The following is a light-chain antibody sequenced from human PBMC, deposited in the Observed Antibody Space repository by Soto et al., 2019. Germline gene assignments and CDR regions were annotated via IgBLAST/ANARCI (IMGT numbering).Light chain of an antibody. V-gene: IGLV2-11*01. Sequence: QSVLTQPRSVSGSPGQSVNISCTGTSSDVGGYNYVSWYQQHPGKAPKLMIYDVSKRPSGVPDRFSGSKSGNTASLTISGLQAEDEADYYCCSYAGSYTLGWVFGGGTKLTVL. CDR2: DVS. CDR1: SSDVGGYNY. J-gene: IGLJ3*02. CDR3: CSYAGSYTLGWV.